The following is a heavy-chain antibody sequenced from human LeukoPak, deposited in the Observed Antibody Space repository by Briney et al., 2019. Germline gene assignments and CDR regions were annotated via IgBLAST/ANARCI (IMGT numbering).Heavy chain of an antibody. V-gene: IGHV4-4*07. CDR2: IYTSGSP. CDR1: GGSISSYY. D-gene: IGHD1-26*01. CDR3: ARENSGSYREFDY. Sequence: PSETLSLTCTVSGGSISSYYWSWIRQPAGKGLEWIGRIYTSGSPNYNASLKSRVSMSVDTSKNQFSLKLSSVTAADTAVFYCARENSGSYREFDYWGQGTLVTVSS. J-gene: IGHJ4*02.